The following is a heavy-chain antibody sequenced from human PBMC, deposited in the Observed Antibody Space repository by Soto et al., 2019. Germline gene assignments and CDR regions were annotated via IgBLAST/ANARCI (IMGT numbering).Heavy chain of an antibody. CDR2: IYHNGSP. Sequence: PSETLSLTCVVSGGSISSTNWWTWVRQPPGKRMEWIGEIYHNGSPTYSPSLRGRATISVDKANNQFSLRLSSVTVADTAVFYCASNRYGYTFYDYWGQGTLVTVSS. CDR3: ASNRYGYTFYDY. D-gene: IGHD5-18*01. V-gene: IGHV4-4*02. CDR1: GGSISSTNW. J-gene: IGHJ4*02.